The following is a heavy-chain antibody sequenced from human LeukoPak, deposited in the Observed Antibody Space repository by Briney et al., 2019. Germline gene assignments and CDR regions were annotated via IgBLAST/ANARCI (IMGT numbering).Heavy chain of an antibody. CDR3: ARGEVDTSGWDCFHF. J-gene: IGHJ4*02. D-gene: IGHD6-19*01. CDR2: INPNTGAT. Sequence: ASVKVSCKASGYTFTAFHMHWVRRAPGQGLEWMGWINPNTGATNYPQKFQGRVTMTTDTSISTAYMELSSLRSDDPAFYYCARGEVDTSGWDCFHFWGQGALVTVSS. CDR1: GYTFTAFH. V-gene: IGHV1-2*02.